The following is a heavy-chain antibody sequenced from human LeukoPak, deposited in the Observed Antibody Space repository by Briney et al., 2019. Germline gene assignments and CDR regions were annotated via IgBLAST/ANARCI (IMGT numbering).Heavy chain of an antibody. D-gene: IGHD6-13*01. CDR1: GLTFSSYW. J-gene: IGHJ4*02. CDR2: MKQDGSEK. V-gene: IGHV3-7*01. Sequence: GGSLRLSCAASGLTFSSYWMSWVRQAPGKGLEWVANMKQDGSEKYYVDSVKGRFTISRDNAKNSLYLQMNSLRTEDTAVYYCARGRGSWYGVYFDYWGQGTLVTVSS. CDR3: ARGRGSWYGVYFDY.